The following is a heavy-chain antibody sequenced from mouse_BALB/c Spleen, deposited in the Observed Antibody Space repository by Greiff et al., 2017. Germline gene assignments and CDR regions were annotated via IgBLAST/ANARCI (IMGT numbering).Heavy chain of an antibody. V-gene: IGHV1S81*02. Sequence: QVQLQQSGAELVKPGASVKLSCKASGYTFTSYYMYWVKQRPGQGLEWIGEINPSNGGTNFNEKFKSKATLTVDKSSSTAYMQLSSLTSEDSAVYYCTRGGYDAPPWFAYWGQGTLVTVSA. D-gene: IGHD2-2*01. CDR1: GYTFTSYY. CDR2: INPSNGGT. CDR3: TRGGYDAPPWFAY. J-gene: IGHJ3*01.